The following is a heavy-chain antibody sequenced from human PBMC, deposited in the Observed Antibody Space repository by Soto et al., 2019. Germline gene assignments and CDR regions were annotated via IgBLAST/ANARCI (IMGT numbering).Heavy chain of an antibody. D-gene: IGHD2-15*01. CDR3: ARSHCSGGSCYVGPYYFDY. CDR2: IYYSGST. J-gene: IGHJ4*02. Sequence: SETLSLTCAVSGGSISSGGYSWSWIRQPPGKGLEWIGYIYYSGSTNYNPSLKSRVTISVDTSKNQFSLKLSSVTAADTAVYYCARSHCSGGSCYVGPYYFDYWGQGTLVTVSS. V-gene: IGHV4-61*08. CDR1: GGSISSGGYS.